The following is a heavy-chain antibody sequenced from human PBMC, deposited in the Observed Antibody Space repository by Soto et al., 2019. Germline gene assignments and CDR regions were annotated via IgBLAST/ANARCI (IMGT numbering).Heavy chain of an antibody. Sequence: SLRLSCAASGFTFRRYWMHWVRQASGKGLVWVSRINGDGSSTSYADSVKGRFTISRDNAKNTLYLQMNSLRAEDTAVYYCVSLVERSDIAFDIWGQGTMVTVSS. CDR3: VSLVERSDIAFDI. CDR2: INGDGSST. J-gene: IGHJ3*02. D-gene: IGHD6-6*01. CDR1: GFTFRRYW. V-gene: IGHV3-74*01.